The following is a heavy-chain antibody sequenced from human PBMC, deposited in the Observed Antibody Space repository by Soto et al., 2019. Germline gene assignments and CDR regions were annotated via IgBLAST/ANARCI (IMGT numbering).Heavy chain of an antibody. Sequence: SETLSLTCTVSGGSISSYYWSWIRQPPGKGLEWIGYIYYSGSTNYNPSLKSRVTISVDTSKNQFSLKLSSVTAADTAVYYCGISLSAGGGSGYPGVLDVWGKGTTVPVS. CDR1: GGSISSYY. CDR2: IYYSGST. D-gene: IGHD2-15*01. CDR3: GISLSAGGGSGYPGVLDV. V-gene: IGHV4-59*01. J-gene: IGHJ6*03.